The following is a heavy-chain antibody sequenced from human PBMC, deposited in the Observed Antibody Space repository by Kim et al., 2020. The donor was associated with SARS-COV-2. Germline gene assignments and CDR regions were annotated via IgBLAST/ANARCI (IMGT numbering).Heavy chain of an antibody. Sequence: GGSLRLSCAASGFTFSDYYMSWIRQAPGKGLEWVSYISSSSSYTNYADSVKGRFTISRDNAKNSLYLQMNSLRAEDTAVYYCARGRWYSPGNFDYWGQGTLVTVSS. CDR1: GFTFSDYY. CDR2: ISSSSSYT. J-gene: IGHJ4*02. CDR3: ARGRWYSPGNFDY. V-gene: IGHV3-11*06. D-gene: IGHD2-8*01.